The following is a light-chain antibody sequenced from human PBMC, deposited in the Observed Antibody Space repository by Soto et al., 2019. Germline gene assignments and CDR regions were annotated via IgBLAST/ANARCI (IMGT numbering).Light chain of an antibody. V-gene: IGLV2-8*01. CDR1: SSDVGGYNY. CDR2: EVS. Sequence: QSVLTQPPSASGSPGQSVTISCTGTSSDVGGYNYVSWYQQHPGKAPKLMIYEVSRRPSGVPDRFSASKSGNTASLTVSGIQSEDEADYYCSSYAGSKTLFGTGTKVTVL. J-gene: IGLJ1*01. CDR3: SSYAGSKTL.